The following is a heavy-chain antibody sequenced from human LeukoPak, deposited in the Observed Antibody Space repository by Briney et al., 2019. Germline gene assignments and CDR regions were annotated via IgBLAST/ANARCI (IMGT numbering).Heavy chain of an antibody. CDR1: GFTFSTFT. J-gene: IGHJ4*02. Sequence: GGSLRLSCAASGFTFSTFTMHWVRQAPGKGLVWVAVIEQNESNKYYADSVRGRFTISRDNSKNTLYLQMSSLTAEGMAVYFCARQSEGLDYWGQGTLVTVSS. V-gene: IGHV3-30-3*01. D-gene: IGHD5/OR15-5a*01. CDR2: IEQNESNK. CDR3: ARQSEGLDY.